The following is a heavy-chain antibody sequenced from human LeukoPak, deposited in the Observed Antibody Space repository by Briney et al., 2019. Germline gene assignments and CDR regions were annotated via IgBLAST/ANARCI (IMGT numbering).Heavy chain of an antibody. CDR2: ISYDGSNK. Sequence: GGSLRLSCAASGFTFSSYGMHWVRQAPGKGLEWVAVISYDGSNKYYADSVKGRFTISRDNSKNTLYLQMSSLRAEDTAVYYCAKGGYCSGGSCYYFDYWGQGTLVTVSS. CDR1: GFTFSSYG. D-gene: IGHD2-15*01. J-gene: IGHJ4*02. V-gene: IGHV3-30*18. CDR3: AKGGYCSGGSCYYFDY.